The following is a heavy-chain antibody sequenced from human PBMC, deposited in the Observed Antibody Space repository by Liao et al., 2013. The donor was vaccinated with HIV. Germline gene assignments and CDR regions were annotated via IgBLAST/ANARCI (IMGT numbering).Heavy chain of an antibody. CDR3: AREMYYYDSSEHDAFDI. CDR1: GGSISSGDYY. J-gene: IGHJ3*02. CDR2: IYYSGST. Sequence: QVQLQESGPGLVKPSQTLSLTCTVSGGSISSGDYYWSWIRQPPGKGLEWIGYIYYSGSTYYNPSLKSRVTISVDTSKNQFSLKLSSVTAADTAVYYCAREMYYYDSSEHDAFDIWGPRDNGHRLF. D-gene: IGHD3-22*01. V-gene: IGHV4-30-4*08.